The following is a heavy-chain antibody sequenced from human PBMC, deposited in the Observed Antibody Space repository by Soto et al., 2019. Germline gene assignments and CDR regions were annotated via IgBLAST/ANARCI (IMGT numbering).Heavy chain of an antibody. Sequence: PGGSLRLSCAASGFTFNNYAMNWVRQAPGKGLEWVAIICSTDSNTYYADSVKGRFTISRDISKNTLYLQMNSLRSEDTAVYYCARESLPFFYYMDVWGRGTTVTVSS. V-gene: IGHV3-23*01. CDR1: GFTFNNYA. J-gene: IGHJ6*03. CDR3: ARESLPFFYYMDV. D-gene: IGHD3-10*01. CDR2: ICSTDSNT.